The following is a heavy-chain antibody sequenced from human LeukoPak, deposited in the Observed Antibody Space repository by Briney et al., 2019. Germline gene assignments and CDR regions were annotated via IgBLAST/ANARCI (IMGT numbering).Heavy chain of an antibody. Sequence: GGSLRLSCAASGFTFSSSWMHWVRQAPGKGLVWVSRINSDGSSTTYADSVKGRFTISRDNAKNTLYLQMSSLRAEDTAVYYCAGGPPDYYDSSAYPPWGQGTLVTVSS. CDR3: AGGPPDYYDSSAYPP. V-gene: IGHV3-74*01. J-gene: IGHJ5*02. CDR1: GFTFSSSW. CDR2: INSDGSST. D-gene: IGHD3-22*01.